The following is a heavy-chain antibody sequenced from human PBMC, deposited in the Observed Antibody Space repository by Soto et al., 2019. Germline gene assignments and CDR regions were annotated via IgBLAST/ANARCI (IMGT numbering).Heavy chain of an antibody. D-gene: IGHD3-9*01. J-gene: IGHJ6*03. CDR2: ISGSGGST. CDR1: GFTFSSYA. V-gene: IGHV3-23*01. CDR3: AKDLKNPRYFDWLKSGYYYYMDV. Sequence: GGSLRLSCAASGFTFSSYAMSWVRQAPGKGLEWVSAISGSGGSTYYADSVKGRFTISRDNSKNTMYLQMNSLRAEDTAVYYCAKDLKNPRYFDWLKSGYYYYMDVWGKGTTVTVSS.